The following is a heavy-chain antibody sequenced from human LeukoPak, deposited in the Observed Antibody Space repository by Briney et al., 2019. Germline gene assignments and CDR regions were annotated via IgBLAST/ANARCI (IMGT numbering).Heavy chain of an antibody. CDR1: GYTFTGYY. Sequence: ASVKVSCKASGYTFTGYYMHWVRQAPGQGLDWMGCINPNSGDANYAQKFQGRLTMTRDTSISTAYMELSRLRSDDTAVYYCARDERYDSSGYPFDYWGQGTLVTVSS. V-gene: IGHV1-2*02. D-gene: IGHD3-22*01. CDR2: INPNSGDA. CDR3: ARDERYDSSGYPFDY. J-gene: IGHJ4*02.